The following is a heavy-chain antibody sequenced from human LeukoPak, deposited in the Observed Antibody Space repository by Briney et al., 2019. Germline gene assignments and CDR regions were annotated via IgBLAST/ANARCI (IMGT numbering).Heavy chain of an antibody. V-gene: IGHV3-21*01. CDR1: GFTFSSYS. CDR2: ISSGTSYI. D-gene: IGHD1-26*01. CDR3: ARDRSTIVRSFDY. Sequence: GGSLRLSCSASGFTFSSYSMNWVRQAPGKGLEWVSSISSGTSYIYYADSVKGRFTISRDNAKNSLYLQMNSLRAEDTAVYCARDRSTIVRSFDYWGQGTLVTVSS. J-gene: IGHJ4*02.